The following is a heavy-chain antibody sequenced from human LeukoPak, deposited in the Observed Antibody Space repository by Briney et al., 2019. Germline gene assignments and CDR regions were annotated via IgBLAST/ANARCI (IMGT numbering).Heavy chain of an antibody. CDR2: IIPIFGTA. Sequence: VASVKVSCKASGGTFSSYAISWVRQAPGQGLEWMGGIIPIFGTANYAQKFQGRVTITADEPTSTAYMELSSLRSEDTTVYYCARVGKYSSSSVAWGQGTLVTVSS. CDR3: ARVGKYSSSSVA. J-gene: IGHJ5*02. D-gene: IGHD6-6*01. CDR1: GGTFSSYA. V-gene: IGHV1-69*13.